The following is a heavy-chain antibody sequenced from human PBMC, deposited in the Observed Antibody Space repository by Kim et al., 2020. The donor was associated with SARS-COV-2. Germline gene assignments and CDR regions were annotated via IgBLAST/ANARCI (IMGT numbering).Heavy chain of an antibody. CDR1: GDSVSSNSAA. V-gene: IGHV6-1*01. Sequence: SQTLSLTCAISGDSVSSNSAAWNWIRQSPSGGLEWLGRTYYRSKWDNDYALSVKSRIAIDADTSKNQFSLQMNSVTPEDTAVYYCTREVEENNWYQSFDSWGQGTLVTVSS. D-gene: IGHD2-2*01. CDR2: TYYRSKWDN. CDR3: TREVEENNWYQSFDS. J-gene: IGHJ4*02.